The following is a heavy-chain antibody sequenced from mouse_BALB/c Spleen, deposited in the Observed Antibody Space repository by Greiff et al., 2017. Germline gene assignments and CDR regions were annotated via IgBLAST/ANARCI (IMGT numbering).Heavy chain of an antibody. CDR1: GYTFTSYW. CDR3: ANEGGLRRSFYAMDY. V-gene: IGHV1-7*01. D-gene: IGHD2-4*01. CDR2: INPSTGYT. J-gene: IGHJ4*01. Sequence: VKLQQSGAELAKPGASVKMSCKASGYTFTSYWMHWVKQRPGQGLEWIGYINPSTGYTEYNQKFKDKATLTADKSSSTAYMQLSSLTSEDSAVYYCANEGGLRRSFYAMDYWGQGTSVTVSS.